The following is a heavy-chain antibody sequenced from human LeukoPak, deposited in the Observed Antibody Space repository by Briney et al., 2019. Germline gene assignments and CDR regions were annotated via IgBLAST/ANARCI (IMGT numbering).Heavy chain of an antibody. D-gene: IGHD6-13*01. J-gene: IGHJ4*02. CDR3: ARDKDSSSWYYFDY. CDR1: GFTFSSYG. Sequence: GRSLRLSWAASGFTFSSYGMHWVRQAPGKGLEWVAVIWYDGSNKYYADSVKGRFTISRDNSKNTLYLQMNSLRAEDTAVYYCARDKDSSSWYYFDYWGQGTLVTVSS. CDR2: IWYDGSNK. V-gene: IGHV3-33*01.